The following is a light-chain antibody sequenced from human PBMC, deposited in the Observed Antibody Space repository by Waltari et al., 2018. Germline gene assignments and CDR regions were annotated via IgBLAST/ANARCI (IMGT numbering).Light chain of an antibody. V-gene: IGKV1-9*01. Sequence: IQLTKSPSSLSASVGERVTITCRASQGMSSYLAWYQQKPGKAPKLLIYSASTLQSGVPSRFSGSGSGTDFTLTINSLQPEDFATYYCQQLNSYPLLTFGGGTKVEIK. CDR1: QGMSSY. CDR3: QQLNSYPLLT. CDR2: SAS. J-gene: IGKJ4*01.